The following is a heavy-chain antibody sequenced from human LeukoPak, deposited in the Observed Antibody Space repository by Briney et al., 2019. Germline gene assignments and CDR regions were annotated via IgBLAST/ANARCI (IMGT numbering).Heavy chain of an antibody. Sequence: GGSLGLSCAASGFTFSGYTMMWVRQAPGKGLEWVAFIRYDGSNKYYADSVKGRFTISRDNSKNTLYLQMNSLRAEDTAVYYCAKSDYGSGSKDFDYWGQGTLVTVSS. CDR2: IRYDGSNK. D-gene: IGHD3-10*01. CDR3: AKSDYGSGSKDFDY. J-gene: IGHJ4*02. V-gene: IGHV3-30*02. CDR1: GFTFSGYT.